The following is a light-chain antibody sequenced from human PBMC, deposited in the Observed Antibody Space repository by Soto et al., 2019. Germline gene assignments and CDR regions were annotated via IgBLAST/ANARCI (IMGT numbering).Light chain of an antibody. V-gene: IGKV1-39*01. CDR2: AAF. Sequence: DLQMTQSPSSLSASVGDTVTITCRASQSISSSLSWYQQKPGKAPKLLICAAFSLQSGVPSRFSGSGSGTDFTLTISTLQPEDFATYYCQQSYSAPLTFGGGTRVEI. CDR1: QSISSS. CDR3: QQSYSAPLT. J-gene: IGKJ4*01.